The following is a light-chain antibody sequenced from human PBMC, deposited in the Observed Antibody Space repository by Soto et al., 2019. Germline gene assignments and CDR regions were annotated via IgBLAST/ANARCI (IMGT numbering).Light chain of an antibody. CDR1: QSVSSSY. J-gene: IGKJ1*01. CDR3: KQYGSSPCT. CDR2: GAY. Sequence: EIVLTQSPGTPSLSPGERATLSCRASQSVSSSYLAWYQQKPGQAPRLLIYGAYSRATGIQDRFSGSGSGTDFTLTIRRLEPEDFAVYYCKQYGSSPCTFGQGTKVDIK. V-gene: IGKV3-20*01.